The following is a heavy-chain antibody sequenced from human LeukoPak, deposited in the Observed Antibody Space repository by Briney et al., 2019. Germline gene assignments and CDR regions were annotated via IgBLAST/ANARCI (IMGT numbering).Heavy chain of an antibody. CDR2: IYPGDSDT. V-gene: IGHV5-51*01. CDR1: GYIFTSYW. Sequence: GESLKISCKGSGYIFTSYWIGWVRQMPGKGLEWMGIIYPGDSDTRYSPSFQGQVTISADKSISTAYLQWSSLKASDTAMYYCARVGTMVRGVIGPFDYWGQGTLVTVSS. CDR3: ARVGTMVRGVIGPFDY. J-gene: IGHJ4*02. D-gene: IGHD3-10*01.